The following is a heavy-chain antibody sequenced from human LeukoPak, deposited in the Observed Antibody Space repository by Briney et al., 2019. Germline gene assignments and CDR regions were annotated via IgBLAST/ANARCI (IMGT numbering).Heavy chain of an antibody. Sequence: GGSLRLSCAASGFTFSSYSMNWVRQAPGKGLEGVSYISSSSSTIYYADSVKGRFTISRDNAKDSLYLQLNSLRAEDTAVYYCARGAGAAAGTFNYYYYYMDVWGKGTTVTVSS. D-gene: IGHD6-13*01. CDR3: ARGAGAAAGTFNYYYYYMDV. CDR1: GFTFSSYS. V-gene: IGHV3-48*04. CDR2: ISSSSSTI. J-gene: IGHJ6*03.